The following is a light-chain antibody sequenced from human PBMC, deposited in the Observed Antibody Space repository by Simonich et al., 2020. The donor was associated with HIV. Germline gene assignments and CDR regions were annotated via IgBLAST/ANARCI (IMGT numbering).Light chain of an antibody. Sequence: QSALTQPASVSGSPGQSITISCTGTSSDVGGYNYVSWYQQHPGKAPKLMIYDVSYRPSGVSNRFSGSKSGNTASLTISGLQAEDEADYYCAAWDDSLNWVFGGGTKLTVL. J-gene: IGLJ3*02. V-gene: IGLV2-14*03. CDR3: AAWDDSLNWV. CDR1: SSDVGGYNY. CDR2: DVS.